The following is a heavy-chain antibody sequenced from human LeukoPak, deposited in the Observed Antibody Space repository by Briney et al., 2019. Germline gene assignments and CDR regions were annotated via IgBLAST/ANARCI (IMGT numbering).Heavy chain of an antibody. V-gene: IGHV1-69*13. CDR1: GGTFSSYA. CDR2: IIPIFGTA. Sequence: SVKVSCKASGGTFSSYAISWVRQAPGQGLEWMGGIIPIFGTANYAQKFQGRVTITEDESSSTAYMELSSLRSEDTAVYYCAREYCSSTSCYSGDFDYWGQGTLVTVSS. J-gene: IGHJ4*02. D-gene: IGHD2-2*02. CDR3: AREYCSSTSCYSGDFDY.